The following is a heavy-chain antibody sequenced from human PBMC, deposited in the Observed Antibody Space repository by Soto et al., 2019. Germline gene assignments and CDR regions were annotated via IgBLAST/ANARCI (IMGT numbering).Heavy chain of an antibody. V-gene: IGHV1-18*01. J-gene: IGHJ4*02. CDR2: ISTYNGDR. Sequence: QVLLVQAGAEVKKPGASVKVACKASGYTFTNSGISWVRQAPGQGLEWLGWISTYNGDRDFAQKVQGRVTMTTDTSTTTAYMELRSLRSEDTAVYSCARSRAGGTWEQYPSFYFDYWGQGALVPVSS. D-gene: IGHD1-26*01. CDR1: GYTFTNSG. CDR3: ARSRAGGTWEQYPSFYFDY.